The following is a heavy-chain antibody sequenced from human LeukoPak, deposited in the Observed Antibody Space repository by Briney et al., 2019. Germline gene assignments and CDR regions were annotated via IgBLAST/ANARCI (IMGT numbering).Heavy chain of an antibody. J-gene: IGHJ4*02. CDR1: GFTFIDYD. V-gene: IGHV3-13*01. D-gene: IGHD6-19*01. CDR3: ARGGIQVSGIDEFDY. Sequence: GGSLRLSCAASGFTFIDYDMHWVRHVIGKGLEWVSAIGIRGDTHYSGSVKGRFTISRENAESSLYLQMSSLRAEDTAVYYCARGGIQVSGIDEFDYWGQGTLVTVSS. CDR2: IGIRGDT.